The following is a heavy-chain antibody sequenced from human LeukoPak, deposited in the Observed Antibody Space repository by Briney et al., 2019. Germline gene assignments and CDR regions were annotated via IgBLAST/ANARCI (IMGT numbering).Heavy chain of an antibody. V-gene: IGHV5-51*01. CDR3: ARLRDNWEDY. Sequence: GESLKISCKGSGYTFTSYWIVWVCQMPGKGPEWMGMIFPGDSDTKYSPSFEGQITISADKSISSAYLQWSSLKASDTAIYYCARLRDNWEDYWGQGTLVTVSS. D-gene: IGHD1-20*01. CDR1: GYTFTSYW. J-gene: IGHJ4*02. CDR2: IFPGDSDT.